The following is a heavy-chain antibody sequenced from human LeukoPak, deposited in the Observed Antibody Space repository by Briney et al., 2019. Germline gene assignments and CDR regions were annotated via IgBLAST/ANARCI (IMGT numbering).Heavy chain of an antibody. CDR2: IIEKGNA. V-gene: IGHV4-34*12. D-gene: IGHD3-10*01. CDR3: ARPRYGSGSLDS. J-gene: IGHJ4*02. Sequence: NSSETLSLTCALYGGSFSSYSWSWTWIRQTPTKGLEWIGEIIEKGNANYNPSLKSRVTIDLDTSKNQFSLKLTSMTAADTAVYYCARPRYGSGSLDSWGQGTLVTVSS. CDR1: GGSFSSYS.